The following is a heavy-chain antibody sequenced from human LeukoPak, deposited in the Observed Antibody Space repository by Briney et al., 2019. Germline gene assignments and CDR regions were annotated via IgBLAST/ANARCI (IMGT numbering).Heavy chain of an antibody. CDR1: GFTFDDYT. Sequence: GGSLRLSCAASGFTFDDYTVHWVRQAPGKGLEWVSLISWDGGSTYYADSVKGRFTISRDNSKNSLYLQTNSLRTEDTALYYCAKDITTRPGGYSSSWVFDYWGQGTLVTVSS. D-gene: IGHD6-13*01. V-gene: IGHV3-43*01. J-gene: IGHJ4*02. CDR3: AKDITTRPGGYSSSWVFDY. CDR2: ISWDGGST.